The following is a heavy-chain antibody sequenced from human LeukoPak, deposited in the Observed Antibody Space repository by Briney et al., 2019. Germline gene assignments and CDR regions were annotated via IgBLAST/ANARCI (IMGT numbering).Heavy chain of an antibody. V-gene: IGHV3-33*08. CDR2: IWYDGSNK. CDR3: ARESPHPASGYSSGWHREGSYYFDY. Sequence: GRSLRLSCAASGFTFSSYGMHWVRQAPGKGLEWVAVIWYDGSNKYYADSVKGRFTISRDNSKNTLYLQMNSLRAEDTAVYYCARESPHPASGYSSGWHREGSYYFDYWGQGTLVTVSS. J-gene: IGHJ4*02. CDR1: GFTFSSYG. D-gene: IGHD6-19*01.